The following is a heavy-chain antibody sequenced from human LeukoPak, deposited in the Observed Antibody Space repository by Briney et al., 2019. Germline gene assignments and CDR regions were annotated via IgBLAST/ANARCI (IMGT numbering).Heavy chain of an antibody. Sequence: GGSLRLSCAASGFTFSDYYMSWTRQAPGKGLEWVSAISGSGGSTYYADSVKGRFTISRDNSKNTLYLQMNSLRAEDTAVYYCAKFPTSLEYYYDSSGYTNWGQGTLVTVSS. J-gene: IGHJ4*02. CDR2: ISGSGGST. CDR1: GFTFSDYY. D-gene: IGHD3-22*01. V-gene: IGHV3-23*01. CDR3: AKFPTSLEYYYDSSGYTN.